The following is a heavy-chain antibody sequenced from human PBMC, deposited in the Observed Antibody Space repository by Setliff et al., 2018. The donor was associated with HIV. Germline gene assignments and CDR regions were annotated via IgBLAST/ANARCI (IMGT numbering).Heavy chain of an antibody. V-gene: IGHV1-18*04. J-gene: IGHJ4*02. CDR1: GYTLTGYY. Sequence: ASVKVSCKASGYTLTGYYMHWVRLAPGLGLEWLGWISTYNGNTNYAQKFQGRVTMTTDTSTSTAYMDLRSLRSDDTAVYYCARGGVAVGDMTPSDYWGQGTLVTVSS. D-gene: IGHD6-19*01. CDR2: ISTYNGNT. CDR3: ARGGVAVGDMTPSDY.